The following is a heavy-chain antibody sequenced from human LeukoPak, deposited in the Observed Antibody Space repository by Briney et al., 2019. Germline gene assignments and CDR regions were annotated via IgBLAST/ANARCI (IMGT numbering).Heavy chain of an antibody. J-gene: IGHJ6*03. CDR2: IYYSGST. CDR3: ARDSIAAAGNLYYYYYVDV. CDR1: GGSISSHY. Sequence: SETLSLTCTVSGGSISSHYWSWIRQPPGKGLEWIGYIYYSGSTNYNPSLKSRVTISVDTSKNQFSLKLSSVTAADTAVYYCARDSIAAAGNLYYYYYVDVWGKGTTVTVSS. D-gene: IGHD6-13*01. V-gene: IGHV4-59*11.